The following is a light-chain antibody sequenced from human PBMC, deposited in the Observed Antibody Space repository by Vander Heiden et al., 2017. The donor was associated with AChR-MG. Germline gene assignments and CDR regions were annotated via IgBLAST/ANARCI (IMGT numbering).Light chain of an antibody. CDR3: SSYTSSTTFV. CDR2: DVN. V-gene: IGLV2-14*04. J-gene: IGLJ1*01. Sequence: PGQSITISCTGTSSDVGSYNYVSWYQQHPGKAPKLMIYDVNVRPSGVSSRFSGSKSGNTASLIISGLQAEDEADYYCSSYTSSTTFVLGTGTKVTVL. CDR1: SSDVGSYNY.